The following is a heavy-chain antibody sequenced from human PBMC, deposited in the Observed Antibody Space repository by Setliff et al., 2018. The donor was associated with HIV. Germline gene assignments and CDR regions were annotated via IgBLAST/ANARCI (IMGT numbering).Heavy chain of an antibody. Sequence: ASVKVSCRASGYTFSSYDINWVRQATGQGLEWMGWMSPSTGNTGYVEKFQGRVTMTRNTVTSTAYMEMSSLRSEDTAVYYCFVEAGEGSDIWGQGTMVTVSS. V-gene: IGHV1-8*02. D-gene: IGHD3-10*01. J-gene: IGHJ3*02. CDR2: MSPSTGNT. CDR1: GYTFSSYD. CDR3: FVEAGEGSDI.